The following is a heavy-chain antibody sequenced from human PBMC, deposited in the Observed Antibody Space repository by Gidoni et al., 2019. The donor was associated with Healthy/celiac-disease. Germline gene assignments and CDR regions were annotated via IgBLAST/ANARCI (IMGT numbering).Heavy chain of an antibody. CDR1: GFTCSSYA. CDR3: ARVGLGWVTTYWYFDL. D-gene: IGHD4-17*01. J-gene: IGHJ2*01. V-gene: IGHV3-30-3*01. CDR2: ISYDGSNK. Sequence: QVQLVESGGGVVQPGRSLRLYCAASGFTCSSYAMHWVRQAPGKGLEWVAVISYDGSNKYYADSVKGRFTISRDNSKNTLYLQMNSLRAEDTAVYYCARVGLGWVTTYWYFDLWGRGTLVTVSS.